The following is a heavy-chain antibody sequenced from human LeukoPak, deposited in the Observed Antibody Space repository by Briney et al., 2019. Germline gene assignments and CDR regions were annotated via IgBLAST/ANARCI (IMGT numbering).Heavy chain of an antibody. V-gene: IGHV3-11*01. J-gene: IGHJ4*02. Sequence: GGSLRLSCAASGFTFSDYYMSWIRQAPGKGLEWVSYNSSSGSTIYYADSVKGRFTISRDNAKNSLYLQMNSLRAEDTAVYYCAKPYRSSWGDFDYCGQGTLVTVSS. D-gene: IGHD6-13*01. CDR3: AKPYRSSWGDFDY. CDR1: GFTFSDYY. CDR2: NSSSGSTI.